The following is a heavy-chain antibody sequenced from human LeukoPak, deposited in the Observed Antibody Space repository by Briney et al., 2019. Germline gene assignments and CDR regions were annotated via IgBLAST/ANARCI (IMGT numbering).Heavy chain of an antibody. Sequence: PGGSLRLSCAASGFTFSSYAMHWVRQAPGKGLEWVAVISYDGSNKYYADSVKGRFTISKDNAKNSLYLQMNSLRAEDTAVYYCARAGGSTVSHSDYWGQGTLVTVSS. CDR3: ARAGGSTVSHSDY. D-gene: IGHD4-17*01. CDR2: ISYDGSNK. CDR1: GFTFSSYA. J-gene: IGHJ4*02. V-gene: IGHV3-30*04.